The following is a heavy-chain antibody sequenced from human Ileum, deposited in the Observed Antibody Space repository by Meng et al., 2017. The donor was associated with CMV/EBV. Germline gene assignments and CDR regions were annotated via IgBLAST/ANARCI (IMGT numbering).Heavy chain of an antibody. D-gene: IGHD6-6*01. J-gene: IGHJ4*02. V-gene: IGHV3-7*01. CDR2: IKEDGSEK. CDR1: GFSFSSYW. Sequence: GESLKISCAASGFSFSSYWMTWVRQAPGKGLEWVANIKEDGSEKYYLDSVKGRFTVSRDNAKNSLYLQINTLRAEDTAVYYCARIEDSSSALDYWGQGTLVTVSS. CDR3: ARIEDSSSALDY.